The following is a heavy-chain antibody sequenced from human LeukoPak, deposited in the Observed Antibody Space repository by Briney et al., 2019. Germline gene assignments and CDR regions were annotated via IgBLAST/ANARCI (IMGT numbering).Heavy chain of an antibody. V-gene: IGHV3-74*01. CDR1: GFTLSNSW. J-gene: IGHJ4*02. D-gene: IGHD6-19*01. Sequence: HPGRSLRLSCEASGFTLSNSWMHWVRQAPGKGLVWVSHIRSDGSTTVYADSVKGRFIISRDSAKNTLYLQMNSLSADDTAVYYCVRSSGWPDYWGQGTLVTVSS. CDR3: VRSSGWPDY. CDR2: IRSDGSTT.